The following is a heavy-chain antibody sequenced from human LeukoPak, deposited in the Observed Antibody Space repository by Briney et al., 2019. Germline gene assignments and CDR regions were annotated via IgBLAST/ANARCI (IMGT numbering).Heavy chain of an antibody. V-gene: IGHV1-69*13. D-gene: IGHD3-10*01. CDR3: ARDMGRYYGMDV. CDR1: GGTFSSYA. CDR2: IIPIFGTA. Sequence: SVKVSCKASGGTFSSYANSWVRQAPGQGLEWMGGIIPIFGTANYAQKFQGRVTITADESTSTAYMELSSLRSEDTAVYYCARDMGRYYGMDVWGQGTTVTVSS. J-gene: IGHJ6*02.